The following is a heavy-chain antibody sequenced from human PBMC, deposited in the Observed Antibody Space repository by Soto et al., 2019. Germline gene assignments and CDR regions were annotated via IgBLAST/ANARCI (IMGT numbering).Heavy chain of an antibody. J-gene: IGHJ6*04. D-gene: IGHD1-26*01. Sequence: PGGSLRLSCAASGSTFSSYGMHWVRQAPGKGLEWVAVISYDGSNKYYADSVKGRFTISRDNSKNTLYLQMNSLRAEDTAVYYCANVGATDYYYNGMDVWGKGTTVTVSS. CDR3: ANVGATDYYYNGMDV. CDR1: GSTFSSYG. V-gene: IGHV3-30*18. CDR2: ISYDGSNK.